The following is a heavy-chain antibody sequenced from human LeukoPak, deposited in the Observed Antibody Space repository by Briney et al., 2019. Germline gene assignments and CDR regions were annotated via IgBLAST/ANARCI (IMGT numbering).Heavy chain of an antibody. CDR1: GGTFSSYA. CDR3: AREGGGATNWFDP. J-gene: IGHJ5*02. V-gene: IGHV1-69*01. CDR2: IIPIFGTA. Sequence: ASVKVSCKASGGTFSSYAISWVRQAPGQGLEWMGGIIPIFGTANYAQKFQGRVTITADESTSTAYMELSSLRSEGTAVYYCAREGGGATNWFDPWGQGTLVTVSS. D-gene: IGHD3-16*01.